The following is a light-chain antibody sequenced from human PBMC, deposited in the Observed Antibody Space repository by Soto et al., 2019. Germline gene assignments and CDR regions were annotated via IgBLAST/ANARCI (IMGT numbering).Light chain of an antibody. J-gene: IGLJ1*01. CDR2: EVS. V-gene: IGLV2-14*01. CDR3: FSYTSSGTYV. CDR1: SSDVGNYKY. Sequence: LTQPASVSGSPGQSITISCTGTSSDVGNYKYVSWYQQHPGKAPKLMIYEVSNRPSGVSNRFSGSKSGNTASLTISGLQAEDETDYYCFSYTSSGTYVFGTGTKATVI.